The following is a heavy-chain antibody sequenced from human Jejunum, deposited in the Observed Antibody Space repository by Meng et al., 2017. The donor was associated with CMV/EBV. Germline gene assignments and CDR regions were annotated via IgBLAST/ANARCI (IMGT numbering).Heavy chain of an antibody. V-gene: IGHV4-39*07. CDR2: IYYSGST. CDR3: LRGSGGSV. CDR1: GGSISSRSYY. J-gene: IGHJ1*01. Sequence: QGQLQESGPGLVKPSETLSLTCTVSGGSISSRSYYWGWIRQPPGKGLEWIGSIYYSGSTYYNPSLKSRVTISVDTSKNQFFLKLSSVTAADTAVYHCLRGSGGSVWGQGTLVTVSS. D-gene: IGHD3-10*01.